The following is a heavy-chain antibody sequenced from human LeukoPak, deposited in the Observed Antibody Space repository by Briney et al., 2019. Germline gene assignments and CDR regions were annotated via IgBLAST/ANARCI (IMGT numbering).Heavy chain of an antibody. CDR2: INHSGNT. J-gene: IGHJ6*04. Sequence: SETLSLTCAVYGGSFSGYYWSWIRQPPGKGLEWIGEINHSGNTNYNPSLKSRVTISVDTSKNQFSLKLSSVTAADTAVYYCARETAAGFYYGMDVWGKGTTVTVSS. CDR3: ARETAAGFYYGMDV. V-gene: IGHV4-34*01. D-gene: IGHD6-13*01. CDR1: GGSFSGYY.